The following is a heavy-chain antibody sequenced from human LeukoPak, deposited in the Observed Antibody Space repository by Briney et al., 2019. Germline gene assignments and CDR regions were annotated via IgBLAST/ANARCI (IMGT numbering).Heavy chain of an antibody. Sequence: QPGGSLRLSCAASGFTFSSYWVTWVRQAPGKGLEWVANIKQDESEKYYVDSVKGRFTISRDNARNSLYLQMTSLRVEDTAVYYCARDGGPSYYYYYMDVWGKGTTVTVSS. CDR3: ARDGGPSYYYYYMDV. D-gene: IGHD3-16*01. CDR2: IKQDESEK. CDR1: GFTFSSYW. J-gene: IGHJ6*03. V-gene: IGHV3-7*01.